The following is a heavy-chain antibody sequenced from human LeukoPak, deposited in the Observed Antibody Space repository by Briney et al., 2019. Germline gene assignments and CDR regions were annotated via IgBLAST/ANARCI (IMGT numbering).Heavy chain of an antibody. J-gene: IGHJ3*02. Sequence: ASVKVSCKASGYTFSNYGISWVRQAPGQGLEWMGWISADSGNTNYAQKFQGRVTMTTDTSTNTAYMELRSLTSDDTAVFYCARERSTHAADIWGQGTLVTVSS. CDR2: ISADSGNT. V-gene: IGHV1-18*01. CDR1: GYTFSNYG. CDR3: ARERSTHAADI.